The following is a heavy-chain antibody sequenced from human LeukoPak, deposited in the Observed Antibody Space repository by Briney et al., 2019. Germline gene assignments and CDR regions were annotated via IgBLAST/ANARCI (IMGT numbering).Heavy chain of an antibody. Sequence: PSETLSLTCAVYGGSFSGYYWSWIRQPPGKGLEWIGEINHSGSTNYNPSLKSRVTISVDTSKNQFSLKLYAVTAADTAVYYCARFGDCSDGLCFYYLDPWGQGTLVTVSS. D-gene: IGHD2-15*01. V-gene: IGHV4-34*01. CDR1: GGSFSGYY. CDR3: ARFGDCSDGLCFYYLDP. CDR2: INHSGST. J-gene: IGHJ5*02.